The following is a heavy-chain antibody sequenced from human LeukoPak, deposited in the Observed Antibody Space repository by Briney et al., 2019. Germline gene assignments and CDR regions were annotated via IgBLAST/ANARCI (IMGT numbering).Heavy chain of an antibody. Sequence: KPSETLSLTFAVYGGFFSGYYWRGIRHPRGKGREWLGEINHSGSTNYNPSLKSRVTISVDTSKNQFSLKLSSVTAADTAVYYCARGRYCSSTSCYRPSYYYYMDVWGKGTTVTVSS. CDR3: ARGRYCSSTSCYRPSYYYYMDV. D-gene: IGHD2-2*01. CDR1: GGFFSGYY. CDR2: INHSGST. J-gene: IGHJ6*03. V-gene: IGHV4-34*01.